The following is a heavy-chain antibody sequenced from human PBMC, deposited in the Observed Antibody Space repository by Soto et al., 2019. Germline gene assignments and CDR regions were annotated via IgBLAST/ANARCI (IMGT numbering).Heavy chain of an antibody. CDR2: ISGRGGST. Sequence: GGSLRLSCAASGFTFSSYAMSWVRQAPGKGLEWVSAISGRGGSTYYADSLKGRFTISRDNSKNTLYLQMNSLRAEDTAVYYCAKPGSGYDFDYWGQGTLVTVSS. D-gene: IGHD5-12*01. V-gene: IGHV3-23*01. J-gene: IGHJ4*02. CDR3: AKPGSGYDFDY. CDR1: GFTFSSYA.